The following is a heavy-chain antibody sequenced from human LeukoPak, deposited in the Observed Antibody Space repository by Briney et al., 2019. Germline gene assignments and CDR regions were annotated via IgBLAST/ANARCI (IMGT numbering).Heavy chain of an antibody. V-gene: IGHV4-39*01. D-gene: IGHD6-13*01. CDR2: IYYRGST. J-gene: IGHJ4*02. CDR1: GGPISSSSYY. CDR3: ARPRSSSWTPYDY. Sequence: PSETLSVTCTVSGGPISSSSYYWGWVRQPPGTGLEWIGSIYYRGSTNYTPSRKSRVTISVVTSKNQFSLKLSSVTAADTAVYYCARPRSSSWTPYDYWGQGTLVTVSS.